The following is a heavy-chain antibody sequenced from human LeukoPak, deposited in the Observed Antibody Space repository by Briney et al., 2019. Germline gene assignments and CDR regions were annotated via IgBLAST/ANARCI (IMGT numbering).Heavy chain of an antibody. CDR2: IKSDGSST. D-gene: IGHD1-26*01. CDR1: GFTFSRYW. V-gene: IGHV3-74*01. CDR3: VRDNRSYNFDY. J-gene: IGHJ4*02. Sequence: PGGSLRLPCAASGFTFSRYWMHWVRQAPGKGLVWVSCIKSDGSSTSTADSAKGRFTISRDNAKNTVYLQMNSLRAEDTAVYYCVRDNRSYNFDYWGQGTLVTVSS.